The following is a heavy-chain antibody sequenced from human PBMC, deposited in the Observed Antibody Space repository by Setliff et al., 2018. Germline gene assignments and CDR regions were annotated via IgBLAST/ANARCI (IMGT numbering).Heavy chain of an antibody. D-gene: IGHD3-16*02. CDR1: GGSFSGYY. V-gene: IGHV4-34*01. J-gene: IGHJ4*02. CDR2: INHSGST. CDR3: ARDNNPGYRGYWGRFDY. Sequence: PSETLSLTCAVYGGSFSGYYWSWIRQPPGKGLEWIGEINHSGSTNYNPSLKSRVTILVDTSKNQFSLKLSSVTAGDTAVYYCARDNNPGYRGYWGRFDYWGQGTLVTVSS.